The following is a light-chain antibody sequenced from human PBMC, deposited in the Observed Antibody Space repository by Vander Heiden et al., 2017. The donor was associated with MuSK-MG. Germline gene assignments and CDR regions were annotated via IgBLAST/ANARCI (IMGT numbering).Light chain of an antibody. Sequence: HSVLTHPPSVSGTPGQRVAISCSGSNSNIGSNSVNWFQQFPGAAPKLLIFFNNRRPSGVPDRLPGSKSGTSASLAISGLRSEDEADYYCAAWDDSLNGLVFGGGTKLTVL. CDR2: FNN. J-gene: IGLJ3*02. V-gene: IGLV1-44*01. CDR1: NSNIGSNS. CDR3: AAWDDSLNGLV.